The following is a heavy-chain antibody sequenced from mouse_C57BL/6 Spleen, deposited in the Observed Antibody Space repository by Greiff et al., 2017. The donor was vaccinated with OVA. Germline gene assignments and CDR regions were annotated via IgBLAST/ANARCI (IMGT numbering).Heavy chain of an antibody. D-gene: IGHD1-1*01. CDR2: INPNYGTT. CDR3: ARMGPIYYYGSSPISTFDY. J-gene: IGHJ2*01. CDR1: GYSFTDYN. V-gene: IGHV1-39*01. Sequence: EVKLQESGPELVKPGASVKISCKASGYSFTDYNMNWVKQSNGKSLEWIGVINPNYGTTSYNQKFKGKATLTVDQSSSTAYMQLNSLTSEDSAVYYCARMGPIYYYGSSPISTFDYWGQGTTLTVSS.